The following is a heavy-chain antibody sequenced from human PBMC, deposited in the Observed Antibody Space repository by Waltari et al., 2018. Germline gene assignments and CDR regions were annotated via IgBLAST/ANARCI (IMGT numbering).Heavy chain of an antibody. CDR2: IYSGGST. D-gene: IGHD5-18*01. Sequence: EVQLLESGGDLVQPGGSLRLSCAASGFTFSSYAMSWVRQAPGKGLEWVSVIYSGGSTYYADSVKGRFTISRDNSKNTLYLQMNSLRAEDTAVYYCAKDLMDTAMVGVFDYWGQGTLVTVSS. CDR3: AKDLMDTAMVGVFDY. V-gene: IGHV3-23*03. J-gene: IGHJ4*02. CDR1: GFTFSSYA.